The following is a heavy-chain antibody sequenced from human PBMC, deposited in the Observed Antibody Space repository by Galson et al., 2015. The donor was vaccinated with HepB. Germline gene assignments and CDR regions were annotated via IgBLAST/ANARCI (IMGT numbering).Heavy chain of an antibody. V-gene: IGHV4-31*03. Sequence: TLSLTCTVSGGSISSGGYYWSWIRQHPGKGLEWIGYIYYSGSTYYNPSLKSRVTISVDTSKNQFSLKLSSVTAADTAMYYCAGWHHYYYYGMDVWGQGTTVTVSS. J-gene: IGHJ6*02. CDR2: IYYSGST. CDR3: AGWHHYYYYGMDV. CDR1: GGSISSGGYY.